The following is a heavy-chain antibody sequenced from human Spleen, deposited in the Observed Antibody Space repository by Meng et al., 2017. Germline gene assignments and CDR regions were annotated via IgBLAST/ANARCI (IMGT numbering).Heavy chain of an antibody. Sequence: ASVKVSCKASGFIFSSVYMHWVRQAPGQGLEWMGFIHPGDSSTSYTQNLQGRISMTRDTYTSVVYMVLSSLRSDDTAVYYCARESPQSGGFDVWGQGTMVTVSS. CDR1: GFIFSSVY. J-gene: IGHJ3*01. CDR2: IHPGDSST. V-gene: IGHV1-46*04. CDR3: ARESPQSGGFDV.